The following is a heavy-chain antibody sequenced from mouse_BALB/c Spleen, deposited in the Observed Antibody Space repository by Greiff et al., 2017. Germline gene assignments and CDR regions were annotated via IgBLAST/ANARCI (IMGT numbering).Heavy chain of an antibody. CDR2: IDPENGDT. Sequence: VQLKESGAELVRSGASVKLSCTASGFNIKDYYMHWVKQRPEQGLEWIGWIDPENGDTEYAPKFQGKATMTADTSSNTAYLQLSSLTSEDTAVYYCNADLITTNYYAMDYWGQGTSVTVSS. CDR1: GFNIKDYY. V-gene: IGHV14-4*02. D-gene: IGHD2-4*01. CDR3: NADLITTNYYAMDY. J-gene: IGHJ4*01.